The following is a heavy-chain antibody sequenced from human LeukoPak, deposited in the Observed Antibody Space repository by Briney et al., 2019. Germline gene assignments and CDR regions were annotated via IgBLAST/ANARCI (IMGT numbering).Heavy chain of an antibody. V-gene: IGHV1-8*03. J-gene: IGHJ4*02. CDR1: GYTFTNCD. D-gene: IGHD4-11*01. CDR2: MNPNTGNA. CDR3: ARVGYSNSYDY. Sequence: ASVKVFCKASGYTFTNCDINWVRPATGQGLEWMGWMNPNTGNAGYAQKFQDRVTITWDASISTAYMDPSSLRSEDTAVYYCARVGYSNSYDYWGQGTLVTVSS.